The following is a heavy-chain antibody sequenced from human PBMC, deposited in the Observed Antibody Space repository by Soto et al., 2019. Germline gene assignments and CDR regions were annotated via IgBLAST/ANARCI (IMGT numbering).Heavy chain of an antibody. CDR2: IIPIQGRA. J-gene: IGHJ6*03. CDR1: GGSFISYT. D-gene: IGHD2-21*01. V-gene: IGHV1-69*02. Sequence: QVQLVQSGAEVKKPGSSVKVSCEASGGSFISYTFTWVRQAPGQGLEWMGRIIPIQGRANYALKLQDRVTITADRSTKTVYMELRSLRPEDTAVYYCAKSLLFVDHAYMDVWGKGTTVTVFS. CDR3: AKSLLFVDHAYMDV.